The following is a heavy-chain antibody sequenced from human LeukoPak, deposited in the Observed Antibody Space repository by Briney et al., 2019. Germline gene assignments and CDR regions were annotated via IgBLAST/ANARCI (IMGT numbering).Heavy chain of an antibody. J-gene: IGHJ4*02. CDR2: VYYDGNRK. V-gene: IGHV3-30*02. D-gene: IGHD6-6*01. CDR1: GFTFSSYG. Sequence: GGSLRLFCAASGFTFSSYGMHWVRQAPGKGLEWVVFVYYDGNRKYYAASVKGRFTISRDNSRNSLYVHMNSLRTEDTAVYYCVKDQAQVYGYFDSWGLGTLVTVSS. CDR3: VKDQAQVYGYFDS.